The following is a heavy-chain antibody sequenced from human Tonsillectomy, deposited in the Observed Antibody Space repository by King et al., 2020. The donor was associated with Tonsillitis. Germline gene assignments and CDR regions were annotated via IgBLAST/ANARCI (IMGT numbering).Heavy chain of an antibody. CDR3: ARDQGRWQYDQ. CDR1: GFTFSTFA. D-gene: IGHD3-16*01. J-gene: IGHJ4*02. CDR2: VYRGSGTTY. V-gene: IGHV3-23*03. Sequence: VQSGGSLRLSCAASGFTFSTFAMNWVRQAPGKGLEWVSVVYRGSGTTYADSVMGRFTISRGSGTTYADSVMGRFTISRDDSRSTLYLQMNSLRVEDTAVYFCARDQGRWQYDQWGQGTLVTVSS.